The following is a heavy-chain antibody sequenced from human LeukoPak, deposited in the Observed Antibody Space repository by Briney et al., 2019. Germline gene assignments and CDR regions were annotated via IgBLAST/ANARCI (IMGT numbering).Heavy chain of an antibody. J-gene: IGHJ4*02. CDR2: IDIGAAKT. Sequence: PGGSLRLSCATSGFVFSNYAMTWVRQATGKGLECVSAIDIGAAKTNYADSVRGRFTISRDDYKKTLYLQMRRLRAEDTAVYYCAKDWSAADWGQGTLVTVSS. V-gene: IGHV3-23*01. CDR1: GFVFSNYA. CDR3: AKDWSAAD.